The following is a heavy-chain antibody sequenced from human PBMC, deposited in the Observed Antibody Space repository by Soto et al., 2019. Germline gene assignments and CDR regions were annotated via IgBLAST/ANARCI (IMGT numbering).Heavy chain of an antibody. V-gene: IGHV4-59*08. J-gene: IGHJ6*01. CDR2: VYYTGDT. Sequence: QVQLQQSGPRLVKPSETLSLTCTVSSGPDRSHNWGWIRQPPGRGLEWIGYVYYTGDTAHNPSLRGRVTISADTSTNDISLTLNSVTAAAAAVYYCVRQGIDYLHGLVDVW. CDR1: SGPDRSHN. CDR3: VRQGIDYLHGLVDV. D-gene: IGHD4-17*01.